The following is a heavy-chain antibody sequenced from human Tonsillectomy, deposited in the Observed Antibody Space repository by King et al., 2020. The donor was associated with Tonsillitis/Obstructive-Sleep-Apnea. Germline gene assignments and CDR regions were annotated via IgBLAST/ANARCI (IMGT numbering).Heavy chain of an antibody. J-gene: IGHJ6*03. Sequence: VQLQQWGAGLLKPSETLSLTCAVYGGSFSGSYWSWIRQSPGKGLEWIGEINHSGSTNYNPYLKSRVTISVDTSKNQFSLKLSSVTAADTAVYYCARGDIVVVVAARDYFYYMDVWGKGTTVTVSS. V-gene: IGHV4-34*01. CDR1: GGSFSGSY. CDR2: INHSGST. CDR3: ARGDIVVVVAARDYFYYMDV. D-gene: IGHD2-15*01.